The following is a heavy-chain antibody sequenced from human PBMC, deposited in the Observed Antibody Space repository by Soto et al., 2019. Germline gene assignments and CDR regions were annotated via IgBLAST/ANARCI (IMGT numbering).Heavy chain of an antibody. CDR2: ISGSGGST. V-gene: IGHV3-23*01. J-gene: IGHJ4*02. CDR3: AKGLYCGDDCYLTNFDY. D-gene: IGHD2-21*02. CDR1: GFTFSSYA. Sequence: PGGSLRLSCAASGFTFSSYAMSWVRQAPGKGLEWVSAISGSGGSTYYADSVKGRFTISRDNSKNTLYLQMNSLRAEDTAVYYCAKGLYCGDDCYLTNFDYWGQGALVTVSS.